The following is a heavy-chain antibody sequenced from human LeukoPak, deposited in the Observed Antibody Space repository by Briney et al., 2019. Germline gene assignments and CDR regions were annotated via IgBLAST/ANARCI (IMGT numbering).Heavy chain of an antibody. CDR3: TIETYDYVWGSYRHNFGY. J-gene: IGHJ4*02. CDR1: GFTFSGSA. V-gene: IGHV3-73*01. CDR2: IRSKANSYAT. D-gene: IGHD3-16*02. Sequence: GGSLRLSCAASGFTFSGSAMHWVRQASGKGLEWVGRIRSKANSYATAYAASVKGRFTISRDDSKNTAYLQMNSLKTEDTAVYYCTIETYDYVWGSYRHNFGYWGQGTLVTVSS.